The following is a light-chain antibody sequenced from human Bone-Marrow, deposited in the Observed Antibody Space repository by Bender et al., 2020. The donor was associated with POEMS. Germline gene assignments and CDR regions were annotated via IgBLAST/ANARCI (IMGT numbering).Light chain of an antibody. CDR1: TLRNFY. Sequence: SSELTQDPAVSVALGQTVRITCQGDTLRNFYASWFQQKPGQAPALVMYGNNNRPSGIPDRFSGSSSGNTASLTITGAQAEDGADYYCNSRDSHGNLVVFGGGTKMTVL. CDR2: GNN. CDR3: NSRDSHGNLVV. J-gene: IGLJ2*01. V-gene: IGLV3-19*01.